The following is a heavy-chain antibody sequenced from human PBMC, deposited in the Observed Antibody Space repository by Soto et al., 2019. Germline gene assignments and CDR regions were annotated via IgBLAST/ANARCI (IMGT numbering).Heavy chain of an antibody. D-gene: IGHD1-26*01. V-gene: IGHV4-30-2*01. CDR2: IYHSGST. CDR1: GGSISSGGYS. Sequence: PSETLSLTCAVSGGSISSGGYSWSWIRQPPGKGLEWIGYIYHSGSTYYNPSLKSRVTISVDRSKNQFSLKLSSVTAADTAVYYCARNARELLLPQNWGQGTLVTVS. J-gene: IGHJ4*02. CDR3: ARNARELLLPQN.